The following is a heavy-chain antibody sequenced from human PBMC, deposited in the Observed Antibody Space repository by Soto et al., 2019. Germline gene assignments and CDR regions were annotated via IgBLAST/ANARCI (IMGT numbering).Heavy chain of an antibody. CDR3: AREGIAAAGEGYYYGMDV. D-gene: IGHD6-13*01. J-gene: IGHJ6*02. V-gene: IGHV3-33*01. CDR1: GFTFSSYG. CDR2: IWYDGSNK. Sequence: ESVGGVVQPGRSLRLSCAASGFTFSSYGMHWVRQAPGKGLEWVAVIWYDGSNKYYADSVKGRFTISRDNSKNTLYLQMNSLRAEDTAVYYCAREGIAAAGEGYYYGMDVWGQGTTVTVSS.